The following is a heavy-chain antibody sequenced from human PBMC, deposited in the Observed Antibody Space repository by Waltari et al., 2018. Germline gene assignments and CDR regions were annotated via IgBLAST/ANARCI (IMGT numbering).Heavy chain of an antibody. J-gene: IGHJ4*02. CDR2: IYYSGST. V-gene: IGHV4-39*07. CDR3: ASSAYLYYGILTGYPYYFDY. Sequence: QLQLQESGPGLVKPSETLSLTCTVSGGSISSSSYYWGWIRQPPGKGLEWIGSIYYSGSTYYNPSLKSRVTISVDTSKNQFSLKLSSVTAADTAVYYCASSAYLYYGILTGYPYYFDYWGQGTLVTVSS. D-gene: IGHD3-9*01. CDR1: GGSISSSSYY.